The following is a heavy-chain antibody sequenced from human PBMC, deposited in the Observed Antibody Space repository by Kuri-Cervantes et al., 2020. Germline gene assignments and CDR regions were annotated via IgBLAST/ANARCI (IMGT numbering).Heavy chain of an antibody. V-gene: IGHV3-33*01. J-gene: IGHJ4*02. CDR3: ARVTWGDDSSGSPSDY. CDR1: GFTFSSYG. Sequence: GESLKISCAASGFTFSSYGMHWVRQAPGKGLEWVAVIWYDGSNKYYADSVKGRFTISRDNSKNSLYLQMNSLRAEDTAAYYCARVTWGDDSSGSPSDYWGQGTLVTVSS. CDR2: IWYDGSNK. D-gene: IGHD3-22*01.